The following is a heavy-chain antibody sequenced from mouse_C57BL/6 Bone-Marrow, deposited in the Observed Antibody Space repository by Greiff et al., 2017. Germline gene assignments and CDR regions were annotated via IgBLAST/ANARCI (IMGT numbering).Heavy chain of an antibody. V-gene: IGHV1-64*01. CDR3: AGDIYYGNFFDY. J-gene: IGHJ2*01. Sequence: VKLQQPGAELVKPGASVKLSCKASGYTFTSYWMHWVKQRPGQGLEWIGMIHPNSGSTNYNEKFKSKATLTVDKSSSTAYMQLSSLTSEDSAVYYCAGDIYYGNFFDYWGQGTTLTVSS. CDR1: GYTFTSYW. D-gene: IGHD2-1*01. CDR2: IHPNSGST.